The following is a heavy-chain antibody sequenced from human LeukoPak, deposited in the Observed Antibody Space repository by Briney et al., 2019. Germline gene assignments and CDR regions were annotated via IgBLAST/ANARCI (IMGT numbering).Heavy chain of an antibody. CDR2: IRYDGSNK. CDR1: GFTFSSYG. J-gene: IGHJ6*03. V-gene: IGHV3-30*02. D-gene: IGHD4-17*01. Sequence: GGSLRLSRAASGFTFSSYGMHWVRQAPGKGLEWVAFIRYDGSNKYYADSVKGRFTISRDNSKDTLYLQMNSLRAEDTAVYYCAKDRYGDYYYYMDVWGKGTTVTVSS. CDR3: AKDRYGDYYYYMDV.